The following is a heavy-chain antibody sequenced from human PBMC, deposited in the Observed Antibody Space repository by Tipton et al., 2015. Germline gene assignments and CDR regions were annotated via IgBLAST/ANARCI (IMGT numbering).Heavy chain of an antibody. J-gene: IGHJ5*02. D-gene: IGHD6-13*01. CDR1: GGSINSHY. V-gene: IGHV4-59*08. CDR3: ARSLFPETAGLENWFDP. Sequence: TLSLTCTVSGGSINSHYWSWIRQPPGKGLEWIGYTYYSGNINYNPSLTSRVSISVDTSKNQFSLRLSSVTAADTAVYYCARSLFPETAGLENWFDPWGQGTLVTVSS. CDR2: TYYSGNI.